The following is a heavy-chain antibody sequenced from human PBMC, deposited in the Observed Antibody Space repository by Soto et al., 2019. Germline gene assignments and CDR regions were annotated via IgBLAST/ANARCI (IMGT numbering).Heavy chain of an antibody. CDR2: IWYDGSKK. V-gene: IGHV3-33*01. Sequence: QVQVVESGGGVVQPGRSLRLSCAASGFTFSSFGMHWVRQAPGKGLEWVSLIWYDGSKKSYGDSVKGRFTISRDNSRNTVYLQRNSLRADATAVYYCARDASYYSLGSGYYPSRNGMDVWGQGTTVTVSS. CDR1: GFTFSSFG. CDR3: ARDASYYSLGSGYYPSRNGMDV. J-gene: IGHJ6*02. D-gene: IGHD3-3*01.